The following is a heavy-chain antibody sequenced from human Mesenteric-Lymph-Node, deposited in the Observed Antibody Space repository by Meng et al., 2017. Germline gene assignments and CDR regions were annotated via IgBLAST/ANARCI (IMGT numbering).Heavy chain of an antibody. CDR2: INHGGST. V-gene: IGHV4-34*01. D-gene: IGHD3-22*01. CDR3: ARGQRALIRGYSWFDP. J-gene: IGHJ5*02. CDR1: DASFSGYF. Sequence: QVQPRQCGSGLPKPSVTPSLTCVVFDASFSGYFYTSIRQPPGKGLEYIGEINHGGSTSYNPSLKSRVTISLDKSKNQVSLKLTSVTAADTALYYCARGQRALIRGYSWFDPWGQGTLVTVSS.